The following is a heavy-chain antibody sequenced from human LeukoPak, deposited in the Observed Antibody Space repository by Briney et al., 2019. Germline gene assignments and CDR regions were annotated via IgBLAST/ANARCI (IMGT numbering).Heavy chain of an antibody. V-gene: IGHV3-23*01. Sequence: GGSLRLFCAASGFTLSTYAMSWVRQTPGKGLEWVAATSSSDAGTYHADSVRGRFTISRDNSKNTLYLQMNSLRAEDTAVYYCAKDDGWVQYANWGQGTLVTVSS. CDR2: TSSSDAGT. CDR1: GFTLSTYA. CDR3: AKDDGWVQYAN. J-gene: IGHJ4*02. D-gene: IGHD5-24*01.